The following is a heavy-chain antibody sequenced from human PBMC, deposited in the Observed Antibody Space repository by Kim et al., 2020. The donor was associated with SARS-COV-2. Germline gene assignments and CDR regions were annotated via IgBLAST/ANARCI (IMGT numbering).Heavy chain of an antibody. V-gene: IGHV3-15*01. CDR1: GFSFSQAW. J-gene: IGHJ4*02. CDR3: GTDLRFRDILTGYGLIDF. D-gene: IGHD3-9*01. CDR2: FKSKTNRGVT. Sequence: GGSLRLSCKGSGFSFSQAWMTWVRQAPGKGLEWVARFKSKTNRGVTDYAAAVKDRFIISRDDSQDTLYLQMNSLKNEDTAVYFCGTDLRFRDILTGYGLIDFWGQGTLVTVSS.